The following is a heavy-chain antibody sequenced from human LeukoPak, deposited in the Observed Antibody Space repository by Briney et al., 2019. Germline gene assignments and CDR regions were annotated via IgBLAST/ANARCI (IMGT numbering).Heavy chain of an antibody. V-gene: IGHV3-7*01. CDR1: GFTFSSYS. J-gene: IGHJ3*02. Sequence: AGGSLRLSCAASGFTFSSYSMNWVRQAPGKGLEWVANIKPDGREKYYVDSVKGRFTISRDNAKNSLYMQMNSLRAEDTAVYYCASGGGATRSGYAFDMWGQGTMVTVSS. CDR2: IKPDGREK. CDR3: ASGGGATRSGYAFDM. D-gene: IGHD1-26*01.